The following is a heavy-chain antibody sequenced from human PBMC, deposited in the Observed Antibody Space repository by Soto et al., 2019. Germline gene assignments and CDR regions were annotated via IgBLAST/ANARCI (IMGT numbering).Heavy chain of an antibody. J-gene: IGHJ4*02. CDR3: ARHRAYYYSSGTDY. CDR1: GYSFTSYW. Sequence: GESLKISCKGSGYSFTSYWISWVRQMPGKGLEWMGRIDPTDSYTNYSPSFQGHVTISSDKSISTAYLQWSSLKASDTAMYYCARHRAYYYSSGTDYWGQGTLVTVSS. CDR2: IDPTDSYT. V-gene: IGHV5-10-1*01. D-gene: IGHD3-10*01.